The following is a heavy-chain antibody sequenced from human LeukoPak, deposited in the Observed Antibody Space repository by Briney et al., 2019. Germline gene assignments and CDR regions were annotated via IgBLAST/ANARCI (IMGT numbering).Heavy chain of an antibody. Sequence: PGGSLRLSCAVSGFTSSDYWMHWVRQTPGKGLVWVSRFKNDGSSATYADSVKGRFTISRDEAKNTLYLQMNSLRVEDTAVYYCARLTRVGYNSYVYWGQGTLVTVSS. CDR3: ARLTRVGYNSYVY. CDR2: FKNDGSSA. CDR1: GFTSSDYW. J-gene: IGHJ1*01. V-gene: IGHV3-74*01. D-gene: IGHD5-24*01.